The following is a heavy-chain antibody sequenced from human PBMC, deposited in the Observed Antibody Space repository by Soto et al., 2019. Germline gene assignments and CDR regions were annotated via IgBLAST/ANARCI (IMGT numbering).Heavy chain of an antibody. CDR3: ARKPVHHGFAYGMDV. V-gene: IGHV1-46*01. CDR1: GYTFTSYY. J-gene: IGHJ6*02. CDR2: INPSGGST. D-gene: IGHD3-10*02. Sequence: QVQLVQSGAEVKKPGASVKVSCKASGYTFTSYYMHWVRQAPGQGLEWMGIINPSGGSTSYAQKFQGRVTMTRDTYTSTVYMELSSLRSEDTAVYYCARKPVHHGFAYGMDVWGQGTTVTVSS.